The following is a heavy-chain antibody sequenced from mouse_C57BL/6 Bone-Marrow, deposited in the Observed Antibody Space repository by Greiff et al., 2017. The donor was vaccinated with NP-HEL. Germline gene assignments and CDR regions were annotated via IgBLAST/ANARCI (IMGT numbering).Heavy chain of an antibody. CDR2: IDPNSGGT. Sequence: QVQLQQPGAELVKPGASVKLSCKASGYTFTSYCMPWVKQRPGRGLEWIGMIDPNSGGTKYNEKFKSKSTLTVDKPSSTAYMQLSSLTSEDSAVYYCARVSYYYGSFDYWGQGTTRTVSS. J-gene: IGHJ2*01. CDR3: ARVSYYYGSFDY. D-gene: IGHD1-1*01. CDR1: GYTFTSYC. V-gene: IGHV1-72*01.